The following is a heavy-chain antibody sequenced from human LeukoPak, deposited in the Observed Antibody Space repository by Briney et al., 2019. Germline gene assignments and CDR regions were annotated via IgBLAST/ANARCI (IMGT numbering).Heavy chain of an antibody. J-gene: IGHJ6*03. CDR2: INHSGST. V-gene: IGHV4-34*01. CDR3: ARGAPVATISHYYYMDV. Sequence: GSLRLSCAASGFTFSSYSMNWIRQPPGKGLEWIGEINHSGSTNYNPSLKSRVTISVDTSKNQFSLKLSSVTAADTAVYYCARGAPVATISHYYYMDVWGKGTTVTVSS. CDR1: GFTFSSYS. D-gene: IGHD5-12*01.